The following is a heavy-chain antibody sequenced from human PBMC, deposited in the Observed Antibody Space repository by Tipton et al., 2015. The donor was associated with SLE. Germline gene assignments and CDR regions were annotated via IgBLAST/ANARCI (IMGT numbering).Heavy chain of an antibody. J-gene: IGHJ6*03. CDR3: ARVPGLERSYFYYYYMDV. CDR1: GGSFSGYY. Sequence: TPSLTCTVYGGSFSGYYWSWIRQPPGKGLEWIGHISDSEGTNYNPSLRSRVTMSVDTSKNQFSLKLRSVTAADTAMYYCARVPGLERSYFYYYYMDVWGKGTTVTVSS. V-gene: IGHV4-59*01. CDR2: ISDSEGT. D-gene: IGHD1-1*01.